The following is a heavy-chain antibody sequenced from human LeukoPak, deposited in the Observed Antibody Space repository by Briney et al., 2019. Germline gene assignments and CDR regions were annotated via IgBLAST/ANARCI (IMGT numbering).Heavy chain of an antibody. CDR2: ISSSSSYI. Sequence: GGSLRLSCAASGFTFSSYSMNWVRQAPGKGLEWVSSISSSSSYIYYADSVKGRFTISRDNAKNSLYLQMNSLRAEDTAVYYCARGPIRRYQLLFYHWGQGTLVTVSS. D-gene: IGHD2-2*01. J-gene: IGHJ5*02. CDR3: ARGPIRRYQLLFYH. CDR1: GFTFSSYS. V-gene: IGHV3-21*01.